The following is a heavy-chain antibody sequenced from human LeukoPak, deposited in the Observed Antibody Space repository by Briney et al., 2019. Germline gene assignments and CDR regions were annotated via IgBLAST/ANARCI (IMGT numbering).Heavy chain of an antibody. CDR1: RFTFSSYA. V-gene: IGHV3-23*01. CDR3: AKVLRSGWYPANFDY. J-gene: IGHJ4*02. Sequence: GGSLRLSCAAPRFTFSSYAMSWVRQAPGKGLEWVSAISGSGGSTYYADSVKGRFTISRDNSKNTLYLQMNSLRAEDTAVYYRAKVLRSGWYPANFDYWGQGTLVTVSS. CDR2: ISGSGGST. D-gene: IGHD6-19*01.